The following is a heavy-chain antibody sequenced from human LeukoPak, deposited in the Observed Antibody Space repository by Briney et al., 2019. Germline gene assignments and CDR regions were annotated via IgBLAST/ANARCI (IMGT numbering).Heavy chain of an antibody. J-gene: IGHJ3*02. V-gene: IGHV3-7*01. CDR1: GFTFSRYW. CDR3: ARGKPSYYYDSSAYFYNGAFDI. CDR2: IKQDGSEK. D-gene: IGHD3-22*01. Sequence: GGSLRLSCAASGFTFSRYWMSWVRQAPGKGLEGVVNIKQDGSEKYYADSGKGRFTISRDNAKNSLYLQMNSLRADDTAVYYCARGKPSYYYDSSAYFYNGAFDIWGQGTMVTVSS.